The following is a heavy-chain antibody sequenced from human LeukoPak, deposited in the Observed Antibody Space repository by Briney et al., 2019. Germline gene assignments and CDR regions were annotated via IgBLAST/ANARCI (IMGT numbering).Heavy chain of an antibody. J-gene: IGHJ6*02. D-gene: IGHD4-11*01. CDR1: GFTSSDYY. V-gene: IGHV3-11*06. CDR2: ISSSSSYT. CDR3: ARAPHYSNYGPYYYGMDV. Sequence: GESLRLSCAASGFTSSDYYMSWIRQAPGKGLEWVSYISSSSSYTNYADSVKGRFTISRDNAKNSLYLQMNSLRAEDTAVYYCARAPHYSNYGPYYYGMDVWGQGTTVTVSS.